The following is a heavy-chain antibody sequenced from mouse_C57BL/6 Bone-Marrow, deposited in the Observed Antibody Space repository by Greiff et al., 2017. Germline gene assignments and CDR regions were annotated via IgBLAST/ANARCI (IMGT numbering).Heavy chain of an antibody. V-gene: IGHV1-4*01. CDR1: GYTFTSYA. Sequence: QVQLQQSGAELARPGASVKMSCKASGYTFTSYAMRWVKQRPGQGLEWIGYINPSSGYTKYNQKFKDKATLTADKSTSTAYMQLSSLTSEDSAVYYWAREGLNTVVAKGFAYWGQGTLVTVSA. D-gene: IGHD1-1*01. CDR3: AREGLNTVVAKGFAY. J-gene: IGHJ3*01. CDR2: INPSSGYT.